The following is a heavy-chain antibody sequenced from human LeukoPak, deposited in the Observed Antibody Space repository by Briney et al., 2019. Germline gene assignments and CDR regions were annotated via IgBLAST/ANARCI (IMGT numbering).Heavy chain of an antibody. J-gene: IGHJ6*03. Sequence: ASVKVSCKASGYTFTSYYMHWVRQAPGQGLEWMGIINPSGCSTSYAQKFQGRVTMTRDTSTRTVYMELSSLRSEATAVYYCARGRTYDFWSGSTNYYYYYMDVWGKGTTVTVSS. V-gene: IGHV1-46*01. D-gene: IGHD3-3*01. CDR2: INPSGCST. CDR3: ARGRTYDFWSGSTNYYYYYMDV. CDR1: GYTFTSYY.